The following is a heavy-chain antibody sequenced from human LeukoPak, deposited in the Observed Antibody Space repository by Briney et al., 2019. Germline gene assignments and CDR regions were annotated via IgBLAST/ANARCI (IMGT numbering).Heavy chain of an antibody. Sequence: ASVRVSCKASGYTFTNYDINWVRQAPGQGLEWMGWVSGYNGNTNYAQKFQGRVTMTTDTSTSTAYVELRSLRSDDTAVYYCARDGGTSYEDWFDPWGQGTLVTVSS. CDR2: VSGYNGNT. D-gene: IGHD1-26*01. V-gene: IGHV1-18*01. CDR3: ARDGGTSYEDWFDP. J-gene: IGHJ5*02. CDR1: GYTFTNYD.